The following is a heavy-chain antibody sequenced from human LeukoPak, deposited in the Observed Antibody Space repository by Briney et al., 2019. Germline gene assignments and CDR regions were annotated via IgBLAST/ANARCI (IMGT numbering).Heavy chain of an antibody. CDR1: GGSINSSNHY. CDR3: ARHLFGSGYYPDY. J-gene: IGHJ4*02. D-gene: IGHD3-22*01. CDR2: IYYRGST. V-gene: IGHV4-39*01. Sequence: SETLSLTCTVSGGSINSSNHYWGWIRQPPGKGLEWIGTIYYRGSTYYNPSLKSRVTISVDTSKKQFSLKLTSVTAVDTAVYYCARHLFGSGYYPDYWGQGTLVTVSS.